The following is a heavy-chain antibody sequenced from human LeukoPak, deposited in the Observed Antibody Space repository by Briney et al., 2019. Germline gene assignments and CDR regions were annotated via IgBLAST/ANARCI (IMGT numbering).Heavy chain of an antibody. V-gene: IGHV3-30*04. J-gene: IGHJ4*02. CDR2: ISFDGSEK. D-gene: IGHD7-27*01. Sequence: GGSLGLSCAASGFSFSSYAMHWVRQPPGKGLEWVAVISFDGSEKYYADSVKGRFTISRDNSKNTLYLQMNSLRTEDTAVYYCARARYGTYWGELAYWGQGTLVTVSS. CDR3: ARARYGTYWGELAY. CDR1: GFSFSSYA.